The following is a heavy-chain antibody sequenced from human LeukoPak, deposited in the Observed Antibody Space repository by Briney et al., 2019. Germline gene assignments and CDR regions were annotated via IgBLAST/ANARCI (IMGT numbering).Heavy chain of an antibody. CDR3: ARSPSWVLYFDY. Sequence: PGGSLRLSCAPSGFTFTNYDMHWVRRAAGKGLEWVSAIGTAGETYYAVSVKGRFTISRDHAQNSLYLQMNSLRADDTAGYYCARSPSWVLYFDYWGQGSLVTVSS. CDR2: IGTAGET. CDR1: GFTFTNYD. D-gene: IGHD1-26*01. V-gene: IGHV3-13*01. J-gene: IGHJ4*02.